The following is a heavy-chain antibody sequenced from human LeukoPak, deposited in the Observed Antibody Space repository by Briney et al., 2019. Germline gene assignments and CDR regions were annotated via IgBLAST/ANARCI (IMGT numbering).Heavy chain of an antibody. Sequence: ASVKVSCKASGYTFTDYYIYWVRQAPGQGLEWMGWINPNSGDTGYAQKFQGRVTMTRDTSVSTVYMELSRLRSDDTAIYYCARRKYGADYNGMDVWGQGTTVTVSS. D-gene: IGHD4/OR15-4a*01. CDR3: ARRKYGADYNGMDV. CDR1: GYTFTDYY. J-gene: IGHJ6*02. CDR2: INPNSGDT. V-gene: IGHV1-2*02.